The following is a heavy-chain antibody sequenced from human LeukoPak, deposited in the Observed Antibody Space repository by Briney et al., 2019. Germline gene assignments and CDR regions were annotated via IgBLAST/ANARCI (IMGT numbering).Heavy chain of an antibody. CDR3: ARIASSSWYGFDY. V-gene: IGHV3-9*01. D-gene: IGHD6-13*01. Sequence: PGGSLRLSCAASGFTFDDYAMHWVRQAPGKGLEWVSGISWNSGSLGYADSVKGRFTISRDNAKNSLYLQMNSLRAEDTALYYCARIASSSWYGFDYWGQGTLVTVSS. CDR2: ISWNSGSL. CDR1: GFTFDDYA. J-gene: IGHJ4*02.